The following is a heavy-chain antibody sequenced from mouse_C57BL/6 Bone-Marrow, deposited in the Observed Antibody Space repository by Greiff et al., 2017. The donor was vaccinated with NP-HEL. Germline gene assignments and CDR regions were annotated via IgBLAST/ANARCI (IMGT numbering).Heavy chain of an antibody. CDR2: ISSGGSYT. V-gene: IGHV5-6*01. J-gene: IGHJ3*01. Sequence: VQLQQSGGDLVKSGGSLKLSCAASGLTFSSYDMSWDRQTPEKRLEWVATISSGGSYTYYPDSVKGRFTISKDNAKNTLYLQMSSLKSEDTAVYYCTRHGFAYWDQRNRDTDSA. CDR3: TRHGFAY. CDR1: GLTFSSYD.